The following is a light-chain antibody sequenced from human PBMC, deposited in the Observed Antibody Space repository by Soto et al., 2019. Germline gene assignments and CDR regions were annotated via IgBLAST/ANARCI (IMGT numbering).Light chain of an antibody. CDR2: GAS. CDR3: QHYTNWLT. J-gene: IGKJ4*01. V-gene: IGKV3-15*01. Sequence: EIVMTQSPATLSVSPGERVSLSFRASQSVSSSLAWYQQKPGQAPRLLIYGASTRAHAMPARFSGSGYGTDFTLTVSSVQSEDFAAYYWQHYTNWLTGGGGTKVEIK. CDR1: QSVSSS.